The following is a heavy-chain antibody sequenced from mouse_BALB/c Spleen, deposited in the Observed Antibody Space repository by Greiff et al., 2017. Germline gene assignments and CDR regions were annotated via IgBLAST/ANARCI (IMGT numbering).Heavy chain of an antibody. Sequence: EVQRVESGGGLVQPGGSLKLSCAASGFTFSSYGMSWVRQTPDKRLELVATINSNGGSTYYPDSVKGRFTISRDNAKNTLYLQMSSLKSGDTAMYYCARTKDFYAMDYWGQGTSVTVSS. CDR3: ARTKDFYAMDY. CDR2: INSNGGST. J-gene: IGHJ4*01. V-gene: IGHV5-6-3*01. CDR1: GFTFSSYG.